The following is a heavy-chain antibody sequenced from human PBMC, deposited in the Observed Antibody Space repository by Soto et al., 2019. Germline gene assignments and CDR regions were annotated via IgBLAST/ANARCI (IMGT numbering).Heavy chain of an antibody. J-gene: IGHJ4*02. D-gene: IGHD1-26*01. V-gene: IGHV3-33*01. CDR2: IWHDGSNK. Sequence: QVQLVESGGGVVQPGRSLRLSCAAAGFTSSTYGIHWVRQAPGKGLEWVAVIWHDGSNKYYADSVKGRFTISRDNSKNTLYLEMNSLRAEDTAVYYCARAVGPFDYWGQGTLVTVSS. CDR1: GFTSSTYG. CDR3: ARAVGPFDY.